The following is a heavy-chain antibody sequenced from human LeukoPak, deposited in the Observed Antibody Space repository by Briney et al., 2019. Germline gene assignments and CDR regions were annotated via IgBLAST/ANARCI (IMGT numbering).Heavy chain of an antibody. CDR3: VKDKYRGYDSPFDY. D-gene: IGHD5-12*01. CDR1: GFSFSNYA. J-gene: IGHJ4*02. CDR2: ISSDGVST. V-gene: IGHV3-64D*06. Sequence: PGGSLRLSCSTSGFSFSNYAMHWVRQAPGKGLQYVPAISSDGVSTYYADSVKGRFTISRDNSKNTLYLQMSSLRAEDTAVYYCVKDKYRGYDSPFDYWGQGTLVTVSS.